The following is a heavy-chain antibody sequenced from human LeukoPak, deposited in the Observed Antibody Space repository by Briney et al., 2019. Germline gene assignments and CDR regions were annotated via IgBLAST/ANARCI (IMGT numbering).Heavy chain of an antibody. CDR2: TRYDGSNK. D-gene: IGHD2-2*01. CDR1: GFTFSSYG. CDR3: AKEVVPAAMDG. Sequence: GGSLRLSCAASGFTFSSYGMHWVRQAPGKGLEWVAFTRYDGSNKYYVDSVKGRFTVSSDNSKNTLYLQMNSLRADDTAVYHCAKEVVPAAMDGWGRGTLVTVSS. J-gene: IGHJ4*02. V-gene: IGHV3-30*02.